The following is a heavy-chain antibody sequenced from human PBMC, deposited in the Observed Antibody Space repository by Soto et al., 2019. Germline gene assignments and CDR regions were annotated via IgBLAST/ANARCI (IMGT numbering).Heavy chain of an antibody. D-gene: IGHD2-15*01. CDR2: IYYSGST. J-gene: IGHJ4*02. Sequence: PSETLSLTCTVSGGSISSYYLSWIRQPPGKGLEWIGYIYYSGSTNYNPSLKSRVAISVDTSKSQFSLKLSSVTAADTAVYYCARDSGGYYFDYWGQGTLVTVSS. V-gene: IGHV4-59*01. CDR1: GGSISSYY. CDR3: ARDSGGYYFDY.